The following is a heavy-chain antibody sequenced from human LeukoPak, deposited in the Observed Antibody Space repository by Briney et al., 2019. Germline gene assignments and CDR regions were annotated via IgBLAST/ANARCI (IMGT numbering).Heavy chain of an antibody. CDR2: INHSGST. Sequence: SETLSLTCAVYGGSFSGYYWSWIRQPPGKGLEWIGEINHSGSTNYNPSLKSRVTISVDTSKNQFSLKLSSVTAADTAVYYCARGVGHYDFWSGYHPYYFDYWGRGTLVTVSS. V-gene: IGHV4-34*01. J-gene: IGHJ4*02. D-gene: IGHD3-3*01. CDR1: GGSFSGYY. CDR3: ARGVGHYDFWSGYHPYYFDY.